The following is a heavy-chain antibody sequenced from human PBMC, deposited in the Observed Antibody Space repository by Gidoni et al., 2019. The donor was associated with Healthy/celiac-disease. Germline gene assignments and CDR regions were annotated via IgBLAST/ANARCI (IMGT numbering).Heavy chain of an antibody. CDR1: GFTFSSYW. J-gene: IGHJ3*02. V-gene: IGHV3-7*03. CDR3: ARVGSVYCSGGSCYYDAFDI. D-gene: IGHD2-15*01. CDR2: IKQDGSEK. Sequence: EMQLVESGGGLVQPGGSLSLSCAASGFTFSSYWMSWVRQAPGKGLEWVANIKQDGSEKYYVDSVKGRFTISRDNAKNSLYLQMNSLRAEDTAVYYCARVGSVYCSGGSCYYDAFDIWGQGTMVTVSS.